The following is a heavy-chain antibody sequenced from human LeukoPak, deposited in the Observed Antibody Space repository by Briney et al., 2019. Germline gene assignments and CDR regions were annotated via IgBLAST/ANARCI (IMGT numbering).Heavy chain of an antibody. J-gene: IGHJ6*02. CDR1: GYTFTGYY. CDR3: ANRNCGGDCYSRGNYYYYGMDV. V-gene: IGHV1-2*06. D-gene: IGHD2-21*02. Sequence: ASVKVSCKASGYTFTGYYMHWVRQAPGQGLEWMGRINPNSGGTNYAQKFQGRVTMTRDTSISTAYMELSRLRSDDTAVYYCANRNCGGDCYSRGNYYYYGMDVWGQGTTVTVSS. CDR2: INPNSGGT.